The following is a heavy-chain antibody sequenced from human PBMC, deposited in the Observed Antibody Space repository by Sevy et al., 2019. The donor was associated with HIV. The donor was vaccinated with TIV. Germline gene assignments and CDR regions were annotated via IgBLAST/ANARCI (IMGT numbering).Heavy chain of an antibody. CDR1: GFTFSSSG. Sequence: GSLRLSCAASGFTFSSSGMHWVRQAPGKGLEWVTFIRYDGTTKYYADSVKGRFTISRDNSKSTLYLQMNSLRDEDTGGYFCAKLGSTTLTTSDAFDIWGQGTLVTVSS. D-gene: IGHD4-17*01. CDR2: IRYDGTTK. CDR3: AKLGSTTLTTSDAFDI. J-gene: IGHJ3*02. V-gene: IGHV3-30*02.